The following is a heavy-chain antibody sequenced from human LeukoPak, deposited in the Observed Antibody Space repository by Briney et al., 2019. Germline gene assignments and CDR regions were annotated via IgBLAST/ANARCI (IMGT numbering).Heavy chain of an antibody. CDR2: IIPIFGIA. CDR3: ARDSPYYYDSSGQMTFDY. CDR1: GGTFSSYA. Sequence: SVKVSCKASGGTFSSYAISWVRQAPGQGLEWMGRIIPIFGIANYAQKFQGRVTITADKSTSTAYMELSSPRSEDTAVYYCARDSPYYYDSSGQMTFDYWGQGTLVTVSS. V-gene: IGHV1-69*04. J-gene: IGHJ4*02. D-gene: IGHD3-22*01.